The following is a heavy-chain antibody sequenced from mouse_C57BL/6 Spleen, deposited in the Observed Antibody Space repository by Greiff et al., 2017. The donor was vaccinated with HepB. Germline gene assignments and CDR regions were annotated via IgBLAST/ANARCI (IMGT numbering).Heavy chain of an antibody. CDR2: ISTGSSTI. J-gene: IGHJ2*01. Sequence: EVQLVESGGGLVKPGGSLKLSCAASGFTFSDYGMHWVRQAPEKGLEWVAYISTGSSTIYYADTVKGRFTISRDNAKNTLFLQMTSLMSEDTAMYYCARSNWDYFDYWGQGTTLTVSS. CDR1: GFTFSDYG. D-gene: IGHD4-1*01. CDR3: ARSNWDYFDY. V-gene: IGHV5-17*01.